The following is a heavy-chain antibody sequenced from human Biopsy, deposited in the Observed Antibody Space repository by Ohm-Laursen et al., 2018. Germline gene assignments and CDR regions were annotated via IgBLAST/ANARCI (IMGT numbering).Heavy chain of an antibody. CDR1: RDSISNYY. D-gene: IGHD3-16*01. V-gene: IGHV4-59*01. CDR2: IYYTRST. J-gene: IGHJ4*02. Sequence: SQTLSLTCTVSRDSISNYYWTLIRQSPGKGLEWIGYIYYTRSTNYNPSVKSRVTISVDTSKNQFSLKLNSVTAADTAVYFCARDSRGGHLNTTLITGKNLDSWGQGILVTVSS. CDR3: ARDSRGGHLNTTLITGKNLDS.